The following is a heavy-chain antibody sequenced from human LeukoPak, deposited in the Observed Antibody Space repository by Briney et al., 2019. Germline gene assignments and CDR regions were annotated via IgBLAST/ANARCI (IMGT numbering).Heavy chain of an antibody. J-gene: IGHJ4*02. CDR3: ARALRGGYVGYQFDF. CDR1: GASLSGGSFY. D-gene: IGHD5-12*01. Sequence: SETLSLTCTVSGASLSGGSFYWNWIRQHPGEGLEWIGNILYTGNAYYNPSLKSRVTISVDTSKNQFSLKLSSVTAADTAVYYCARALRGGYVGYQFDFWGQGNLVTVFS. CDR2: ILYTGNA. V-gene: IGHV4-31*03.